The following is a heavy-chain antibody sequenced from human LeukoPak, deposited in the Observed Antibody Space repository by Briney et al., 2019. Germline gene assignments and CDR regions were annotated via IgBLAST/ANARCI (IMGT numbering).Heavy chain of an antibody. D-gene: IGHD6-19*01. CDR3: AKMSPYTSGWPSDR. CDR2: ISSGGDST. J-gene: IGHJ4*02. Sequence: GGSLRLSCAASGFSFSTYAMSWVRQAPGKGLEWVSTISSGGDSTYYPVSVKGRFTISRDNSKNTLYLQIKNVRAEDTAKYYCAKMSPYTSGWPSDRWGQGTLVTVSS. CDR1: GFSFSTYA. V-gene: IGHV3-23*01.